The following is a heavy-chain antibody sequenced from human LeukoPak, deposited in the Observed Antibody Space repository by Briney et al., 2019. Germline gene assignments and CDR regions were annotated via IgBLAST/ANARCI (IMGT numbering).Heavy chain of an antibody. CDR1: GGSISSYY. D-gene: IGHD1-26*01. CDR3: ARGGIVGATSRSDAFDI. V-gene: IGHV4-4*07. CDR2: IYTSGST. J-gene: IGHJ3*02. Sequence: SETLPLTCTVSGGSISSYYWSWIRQPAGKGLEWIGRIYTSGSTNYNPSLKSRVTMSVDTSKNQFSLKLSSVTAADTAVYYCARGGIVGATSRSDAFDIWGQGTMVTVSS.